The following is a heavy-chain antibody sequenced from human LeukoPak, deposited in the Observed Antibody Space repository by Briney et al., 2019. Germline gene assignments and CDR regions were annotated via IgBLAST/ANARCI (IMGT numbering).Heavy chain of an antibody. Sequence: SETLSLTCTVSGGSISSYYWSWIRQPPGKGLEWIGYIHYSGSTNYNPSLKSRVTISVDTSKNQFSLKLSSVTAADTAAYYCALYYDSSGNTYHLHYWGQGTLVTVSS. CDR3: ALYYDSSGNTYHLHY. D-gene: IGHD3-22*01. CDR1: GGSISSYY. J-gene: IGHJ4*02. V-gene: IGHV4-59*08. CDR2: IHYSGST.